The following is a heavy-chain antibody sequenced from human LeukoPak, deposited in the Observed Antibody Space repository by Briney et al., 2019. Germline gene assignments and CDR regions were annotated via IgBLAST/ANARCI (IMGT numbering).Heavy chain of an antibody. V-gene: IGHV3-11*01. CDR2: ISGAGNIM. CDR3: ARGHWGLDY. CDR1: GFPLSENY. D-gene: IGHD7-27*01. Sequence: PGGSLRLSCAASGFPLSENYMTWIRQVPGKGLEWVSYISGAGNIMYYADSVKGRFTISRDNTKNSLFLQMNSLRAEDTAVYYCARGHWGLDYWGQGTLVTVSS. J-gene: IGHJ4*02.